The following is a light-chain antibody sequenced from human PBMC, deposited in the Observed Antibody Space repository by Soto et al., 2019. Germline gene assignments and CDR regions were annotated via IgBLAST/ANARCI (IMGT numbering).Light chain of an antibody. V-gene: IGLV9-49*01. J-gene: IGLJ2*01. CDR3: GADHGSGRV. Sequence: QSVLTQPPSASASLGASVTLTCTLSSGYSNYKVDWFQQRPGKGPRFGMRVGTGGIVGSKGDGIPHRFSVLGSGLNRYLTIKNIQEEDETDYHCGADHGSGRVFGGGTKLTVL. CDR1: SGYSNYK. CDR2: VGTGGIVG.